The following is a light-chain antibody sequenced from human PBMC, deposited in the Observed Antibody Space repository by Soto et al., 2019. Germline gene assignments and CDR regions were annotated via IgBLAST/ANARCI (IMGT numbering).Light chain of an antibody. CDR1: SSNIGAGYD. J-gene: IGLJ3*02. V-gene: IGLV1-40*01. CDR3: QSYDSSLSAWV. Sequence: QSVLTQPPSVSGTPGQRVPISCTGSSSNIGAGYDVHWYQQLPGTAPKLLISGNNNRPSGVPDRFSGSKSGTSASLAITGLQAEDEADYYCQSYDSSLSAWVFGGGTKVTVL. CDR2: GNN.